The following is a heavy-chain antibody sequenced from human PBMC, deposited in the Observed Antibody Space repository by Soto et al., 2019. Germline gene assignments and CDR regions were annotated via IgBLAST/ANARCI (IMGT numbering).Heavy chain of an antibody. CDR2: ISSSSSYT. D-gene: IGHD1-26*01. CDR3: ARTLRFAVGATNFDY. J-gene: IGHJ4*02. V-gene: IGHV3-11*05. CDR1: GFTFSDYY. Sequence: QVQLVEAGGGLVKPGGSLRLSCAASGFTFSDYYMSWIRQAPGKGLEWVSYISSSSSYTNYADSVKGRFTISRDNAKNSRYLQMNSLRAEATAVYYCARTLRFAVGATNFDYWGQGTLVTVSS.